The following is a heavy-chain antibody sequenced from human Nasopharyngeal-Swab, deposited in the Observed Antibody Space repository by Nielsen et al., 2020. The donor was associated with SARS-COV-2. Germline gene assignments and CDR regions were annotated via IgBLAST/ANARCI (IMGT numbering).Heavy chain of an antibody. Sequence: SVKVSCKASDGTFSSYAISWVRQAPGKGLDWMGGIIPIFGTENYAQKFQGRVTITVDKSTSTAYMELSSLRSEDTAVYYCATVKTYYYDSSGDRGDAFDIWGQGTMVTVSS. V-gene: IGHV1-69*06. CDR1: DGTFSSYA. D-gene: IGHD3-22*01. J-gene: IGHJ3*02. CDR3: ATVKTYYYDSSGDRGDAFDI. CDR2: IIPIFGTE.